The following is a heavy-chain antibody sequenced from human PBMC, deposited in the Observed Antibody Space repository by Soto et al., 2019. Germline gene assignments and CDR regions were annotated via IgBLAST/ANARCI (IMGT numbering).Heavy chain of an antibody. D-gene: IGHD3-9*01. CDR1: GGSISSSSYY. J-gene: IGHJ5*01. V-gene: IGHV4-39*01. Sequence: SETLSLTCTVSGGSISSSSYYWGWIRQPPGKGLEWIGSIYYSGSTYYNPSLKSRVTISVDTSKNQFSLKLSSVTAADTAVYYCARQHGGRYFDWLLVNWFDSWGQGTLVTVSS. CDR2: IYYSGST. CDR3: ARQHGGRYFDWLLVNWFDS.